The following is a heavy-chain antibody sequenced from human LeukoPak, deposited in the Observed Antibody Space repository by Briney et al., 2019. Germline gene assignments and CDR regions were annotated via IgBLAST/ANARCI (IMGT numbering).Heavy chain of an antibody. Sequence: SETLSLTCAVYGGSFSGYYWSWIRQPPGKGLEWIGEINHSGSTNYDPSLKSRVTISVDTSKNQFSLKLSSVTAADTAVYYCARAVAGSNRSPAHWFDPWGQGTLVTVSS. CDR3: ARAVAGSNRSPAHWFDP. CDR1: GGSFSGYY. V-gene: IGHV4-34*01. D-gene: IGHD6-19*01. J-gene: IGHJ5*02. CDR2: INHSGST.